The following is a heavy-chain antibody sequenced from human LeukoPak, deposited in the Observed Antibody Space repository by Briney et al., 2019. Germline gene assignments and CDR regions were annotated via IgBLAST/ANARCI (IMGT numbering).Heavy chain of an antibody. J-gene: IGHJ4*02. CDR2: ISGDGGST. Sequence: GGSLRLSCAASGFTFDDYAMHWVRQAPGKGLQWVSLISGDGGSTYYADSVKGRFTISRDNSKNSLYLQMNSLRTEDPALDYCAIGRRWLQSGKVGGIDYSGAGELVTVSS. CDR3: AIGRRWLQSGKVGGIDY. D-gene: IGHD5-24*01. V-gene: IGHV3-43*02. CDR1: GFTFDDYA.